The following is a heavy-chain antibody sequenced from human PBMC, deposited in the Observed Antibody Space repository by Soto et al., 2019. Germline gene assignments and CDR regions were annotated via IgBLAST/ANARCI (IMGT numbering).Heavy chain of an antibody. D-gene: IGHD4-17*01. CDR3: WKGSDFGDFVNKRF. CDR2: ISGGGDNT. Sequence: EVQLLESGGGLVQPGGSLRLSCAVSGFTFSGYGMSWVRQAPGKGLEWVSAISGGGDNTYHADSVKGRFTISRDNSRKKLYMQMNGLRGGDTAVYYWWKGSDFGDFVNKRFWGQGTLVTVSS. J-gene: IGHJ4*02. CDR1: GFTFSGYG. V-gene: IGHV3-23*01.